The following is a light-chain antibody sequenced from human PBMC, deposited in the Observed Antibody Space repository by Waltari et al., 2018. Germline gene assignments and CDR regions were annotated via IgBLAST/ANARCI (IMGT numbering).Light chain of an antibody. Sequence: EIVLTQSPATLSLSPGERATLSCRASQSVSRYIAWYQQKHGQAPRLLIYDTSNRATGIPARFSGSGSGTDFTLTISSLEPEDFAVYHCQQRSNSRTFGQGTKVEIK. CDR3: QQRSNSRT. J-gene: IGKJ1*01. CDR1: QSVSRY. CDR2: DTS. V-gene: IGKV3-11*01.